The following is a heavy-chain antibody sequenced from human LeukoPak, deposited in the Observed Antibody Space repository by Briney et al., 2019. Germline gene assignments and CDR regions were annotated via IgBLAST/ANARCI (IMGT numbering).Heavy chain of an antibody. CDR1: GFTFSNYN. CDR2: ISYDGTTQ. D-gene: IGHD3-10*01. CDR3: ARDAQLLWGNWFDP. V-gene: IGHV3-30*03. J-gene: IGHJ5*02. Sequence: SGGSLRLSCAGYGFTFSNYNMHWVRQAPGKGLEWVAAISYDGTTQYYVDSVKGRFTSSRDNSKNTLYLQMNSLRAEDTAIYYCARDAQLLWGNWFDPWGQGTLVTVSS.